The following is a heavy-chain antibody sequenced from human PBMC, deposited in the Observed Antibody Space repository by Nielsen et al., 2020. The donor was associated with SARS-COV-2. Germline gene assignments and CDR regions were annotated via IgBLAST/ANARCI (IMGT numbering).Heavy chain of an antibody. D-gene: IGHD2-2*01. V-gene: IGHV3-48*02. J-gene: IGHJ4*02. CDR3: ARAVCSSTSCYVFDY. Sequence: GESLKISCAASGFTFSSDSMNWVRQAPGKGLEWVSYISSSSSTIYYANSVKGRFTISRDNAKNSLYLQMNSLRDEDTAVYYCARAVCSSTSCYVFDYWGQGTLVTVSS. CDR2: ISSSSSTI. CDR1: GFTFSSDS.